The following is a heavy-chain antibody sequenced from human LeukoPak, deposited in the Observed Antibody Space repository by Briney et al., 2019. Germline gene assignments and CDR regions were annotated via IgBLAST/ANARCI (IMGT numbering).Heavy chain of an antibody. Sequence: GGSLRLSCAASGFTFSSYWMHWVRQAPGKGLEWVANIKQDGSEKYYVDSVKGRFTISRDNAKNSLYLQMNSLRAEDTAVYYCAREHDLPGVPAAREDYWGQGTLVTVSS. V-gene: IGHV3-7*01. CDR3: AREHDLPGVPAAREDY. CDR1: GFTFSSYW. D-gene: IGHD2-2*01. J-gene: IGHJ4*02. CDR2: IKQDGSEK.